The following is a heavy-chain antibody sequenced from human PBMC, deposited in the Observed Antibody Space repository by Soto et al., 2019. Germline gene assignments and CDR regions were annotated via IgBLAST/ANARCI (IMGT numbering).Heavy chain of an antibody. CDR1: GGTFISYT. CDR3: ARGKWDLWFDP. D-gene: IGHD1-26*01. Sequence: VSVKVSCKASGGTFISYTISWVRQAPGQGLEWMGWMNPNSGNTGYAQKFQGRVTMTRSNSINTIYMELSSLRSDDTAVYYCARGKWDLWFDPWGQGTLVTVSS. J-gene: IGHJ5*02. V-gene: IGHV1-8*02. CDR2: MNPNSGNT.